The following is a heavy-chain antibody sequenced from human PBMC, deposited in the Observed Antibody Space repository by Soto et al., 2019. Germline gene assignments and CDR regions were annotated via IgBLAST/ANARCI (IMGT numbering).Heavy chain of an antibody. CDR3: ARNIGHYYYYYGMDV. J-gene: IGHJ6*02. V-gene: IGHV1-2*02. CDR2: INTKSGGT. D-gene: IGHD3-10*01. Sequence: GASVKVSCKASGYTFIGYYMHWLRQAPGQGLEWMGWINTKSGGTNYAQKFEGRVTMNRDTSISTAYMELSRLRSDDTAVYYCARNIGHYYYYYGMDVWGQGTTVTVSS. CDR1: GYTFIGYY.